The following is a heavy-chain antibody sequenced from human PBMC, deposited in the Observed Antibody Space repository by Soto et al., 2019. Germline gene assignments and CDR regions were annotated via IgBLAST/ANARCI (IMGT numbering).Heavy chain of an antibody. J-gene: IGHJ5*02. CDR1: GYTFTEYD. Sequence: ASLKVSCKASGYTFTEYDISWLRQAPGQGLEWMGRINPCGDSRNYAQKFQGRVTLTRDKSTSTVYMEMSSLRSEDTAVYYCARDADIVVVPAAYNWFDPWGQGTLVPVSS. V-gene: IGHV1-46*01. CDR3: ARDADIVVVPAAYNWFDP. CDR2: INPCGDSR. D-gene: IGHD2-2*01.